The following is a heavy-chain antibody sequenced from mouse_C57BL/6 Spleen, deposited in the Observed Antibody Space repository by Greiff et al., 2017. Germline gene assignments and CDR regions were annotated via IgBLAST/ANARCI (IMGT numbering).Heavy chain of an antibody. Sequence: DVHLVESGGGLVKPGGSLKLSCAASGFTFSDYGMHWVRQAPEKGLEWVAYISSGSSTPYYADTVKGRFTISRDTAKNTLFLQMTSLRSEDTAMYYCARVLYAMDYWGQGTSVTVSS. CDR1: GFTFSDYG. CDR2: ISSGSSTP. CDR3: ARVLYAMDY. J-gene: IGHJ4*01. V-gene: IGHV5-17*01.